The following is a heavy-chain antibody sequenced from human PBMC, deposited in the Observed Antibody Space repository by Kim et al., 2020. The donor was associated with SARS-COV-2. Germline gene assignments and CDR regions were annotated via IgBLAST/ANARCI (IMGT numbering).Heavy chain of an antibody. CDR3: ARGGWYYGSGSRNFDY. Sequence: SETLSLTCTVSGGSINNYYWNWLRQPPGRGLEWIGYVYYNGFTIYNPPLKSRATISVDTSKKQFSLKMNSLTTADTAVYYCARGGWYYGSGSRNFDYWGRGTLVTVSS. J-gene: IGHJ4*02. CDR2: VYYNGFT. CDR1: GGSINNYY. D-gene: IGHD3-10*01. V-gene: IGHV4-59*13.